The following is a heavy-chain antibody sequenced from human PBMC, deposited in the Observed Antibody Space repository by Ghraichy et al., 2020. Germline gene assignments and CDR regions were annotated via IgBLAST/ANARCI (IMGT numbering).Heavy chain of an antibody. CDR1: GDSVSGNSAA. V-gene: IGHV6-1*01. J-gene: IGHJ4*02. D-gene: IGHD1-1*01. Sequence: SQTLSITCAISGDSVSGNSAAWNWIRQSPSRGLEWLGRTYYRSKWYNQYAVSLKSRITISADTSTNHVSLQLNSVTPEDAAVYFCARWVHDAGYFDSWGQGTLVTVSS. CDR2: TYYRSKWYN. CDR3: ARWVHDAGYFDS.